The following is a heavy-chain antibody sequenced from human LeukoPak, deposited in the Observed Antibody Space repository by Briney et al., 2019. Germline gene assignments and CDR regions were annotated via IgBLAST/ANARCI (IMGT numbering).Heavy chain of an antibody. V-gene: IGHV3-21*01. CDR2: ISSSSSYI. CDR3: ARDEQLVGSFDY. J-gene: IGHJ4*02. D-gene: IGHD6-6*01. Sequence: PGGSLRLSCAASGFTFSSYSMNWVRQAPGKGLEWVSSISSSSSYIYYADSVKGRFTISRDNAKNSLYLQMNSLRAEDTAVYYCARDEQLVGSFDYWGQGTLVTVSS. CDR1: GFTFSSYS.